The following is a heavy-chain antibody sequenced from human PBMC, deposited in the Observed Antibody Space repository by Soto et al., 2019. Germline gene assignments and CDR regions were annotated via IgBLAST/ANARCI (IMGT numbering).Heavy chain of an antibody. CDR2: IYHSGST. CDR1: GGSISSGGYS. D-gene: IGHD3-3*01. V-gene: IGHV4-30-2*01. CDR3: ARKTRFWDAFDI. J-gene: IGHJ3*02. Sequence: SETLSLTCAVSGGSISSGGYSWSWIRQPPGKGLEWIGYIYHSGSTYYNPSLKSRVTISVDRSKNQFSLKLSSVTAADTAVYYGARKTRFWDAFDIWGQGTMVTVS.